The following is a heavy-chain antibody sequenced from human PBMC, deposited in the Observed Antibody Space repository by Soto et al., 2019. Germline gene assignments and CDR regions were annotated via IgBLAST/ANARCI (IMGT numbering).Heavy chain of an antibody. CDR3: ARARTSSAVDFDY. V-gene: IGHV4-59*01. Sequence: SETLSLTCTVSGGSISSYYWSWIRQPPGKGLEWIGYIYYTGNTNYNPSLKSRVTISVDTSKSQFSLKLTSLTAADTAVYYCARARTSSAVDFDYWGQGTLVTSPQ. CDR2: IYYTGNT. CDR1: GGSISSYY. D-gene: IGHD6-19*01. J-gene: IGHJ4*02.